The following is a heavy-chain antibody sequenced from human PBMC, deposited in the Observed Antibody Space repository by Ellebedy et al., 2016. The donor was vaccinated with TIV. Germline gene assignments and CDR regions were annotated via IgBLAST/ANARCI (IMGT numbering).Heavy chain of an antibody. J-gene: IGHJ3*02. Sequence: SVKVSCXASGGTFSSYAISWVRQAPGQGLEWMGGIIPIFGTANYAQKFQGRVTITADESTSTAYMELSSLRSEDTAVYYCARVYGLHLGELSHDAFDIWGQGTMVTVSS. D-gene: IGHD3-16*02. V-gene: IGHV1-69*13. CDR1: GGTFSSYA. CDR3: ARVYGLHLGELSHDAFDI. CDR2: IIPIFGTA.